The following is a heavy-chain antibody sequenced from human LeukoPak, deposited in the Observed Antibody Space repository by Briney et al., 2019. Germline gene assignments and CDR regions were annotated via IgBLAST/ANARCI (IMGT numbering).Heavy chain of an antibody. D-gene: IGHD3-3*01. Sequence: GGSLRLSCEVSGFTFSTNAMHWVRQAPGKGLEWVAVISYDGSNKNFADSVKGRFTVSRDNSKHTLYLHMNSLRSDDTAMYYCATGGKFDFWSGYHIDNWGQGTLVTVSS. CDR3: ATGGKFDFWSGYHIDN. CDR2: ISYDGSNK. CDR1: GFTFSTNA. V-gene: IGHV3-30*04. J-gene: IGHJ4*02.